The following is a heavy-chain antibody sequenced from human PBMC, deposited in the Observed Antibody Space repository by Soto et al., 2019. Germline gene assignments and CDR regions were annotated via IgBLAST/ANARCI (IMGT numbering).Heavy chain of an antibody. CDR1: GFTFSSYS. V-gene: IGHV3-21*01. J-gene: IGHJ5*02. D-gene: IGHD6-19*01. CDR3: ARYGSSNWFDP. Sequence: EVQLVESGGGLVKPGGSLRLSCAASGFTFSSYSMNWVRQAPGKGLEWVSSISISSSNIYYADSVKGRLTISRDNAKSSLYLQMKSLRAEDTAVYYCARYGSSNWFDPWGRGTLVTVSS. CDR2: ISISSSNI.